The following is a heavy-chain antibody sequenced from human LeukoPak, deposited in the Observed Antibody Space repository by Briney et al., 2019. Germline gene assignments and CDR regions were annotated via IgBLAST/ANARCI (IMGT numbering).Heavy chain of an antibody. CDR2: IIPIFGTA. CDR1: GGTFSSYA. CDR3: ARTSIYYDSSGQGYYFDY. Sequence: ASVKVSCKASGGTFSSYAISWVRQAPGQGLEWMGGIIPIFGTANYAQKFQGRVTITTDESTSTAYMELSSLRSEDTAVYYCARTSIYYDSSGQGYYFDYWGQGTLVTVSS. D-gene: IGHD3-22*01. J-gene: IGHJ4*02. V-gene: IGHV1-69*05.